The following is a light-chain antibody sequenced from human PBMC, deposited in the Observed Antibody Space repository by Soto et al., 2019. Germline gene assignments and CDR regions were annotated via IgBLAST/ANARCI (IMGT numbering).Light chain of an antibody. CDR1: SRDIGGYDS. CDR3: SSDGGRNNLI. J-gene: IGLJ2*01. CDR2: DVT. Sequence: QSALTQPPSASGSPGQSVTISCTGTSRDIGGYDSVSWYQQHPGKAPKLMIYDVTKRPSGVPDRFSGSRSGNTASLTVFGLQADDEADYYCSSDGGRNNLIFGGGTKVTVL. V-gene: IGLV2-8*01.